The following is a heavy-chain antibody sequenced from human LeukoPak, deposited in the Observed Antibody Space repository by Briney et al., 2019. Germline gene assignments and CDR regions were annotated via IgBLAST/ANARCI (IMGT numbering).Heavy chain of an antibody. CDR3: ARDSRDGYNRGAFDI. V-gene: IGHV1-69*04. D-gene: IGHD5-24*01. Sequence: ASVKVSCKASGGTFSSYAISWVRQAPGQGLEWMGRIIPILGIANYAQKFQGRVTITADKSTSTAYMELSSLRSEDTAVYYCARDSRDGYNRGAFDIWGQGTMVTVSS. J-gene: IGHJ3*02. CDR1: GGTFSSYA. CDR2: IIPILGIA.